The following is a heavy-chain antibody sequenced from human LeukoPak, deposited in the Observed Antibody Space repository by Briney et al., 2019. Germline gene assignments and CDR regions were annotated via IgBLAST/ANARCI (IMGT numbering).Heavy chain of an antibody. V-gene: IGHV1-8*01. J-gene: IGHJ6*03. CDR3: ARGTLELHYYYMDV. CDR1: GYTFTSYD. D-gene: IGHD1-7*01. Sequence: GASVKVSCKASGYTFTSYDTNWVRQATGQGLEWMGWMNPNSGNTGYAQKFQGRVTMTRNTSISTAYMELSSLRSEDTAVYYCARGTLELHYYYMDVWGKGTTVTVSS. CDR2: MNPNSGNT.